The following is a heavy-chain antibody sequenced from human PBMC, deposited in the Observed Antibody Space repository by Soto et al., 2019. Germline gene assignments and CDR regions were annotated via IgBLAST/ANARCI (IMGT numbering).Heavy chain of an antibody. CDR3: AISYSSHHFDY. V-gene: IGHV5-51*01. Sequence: GESQKISSKGSGYSFTSYWIGWVRQMPGKGLEWMGVIYPGDSDTRYSPSFQGQVTISADKSISTAYLQWSSLKASDTAMYYCAISYSSHHFDYWGQGTLVTVSS. D-gene: IGHD6-13*01. CDR2: IYPGDSDT. J-gene: IGHJ4*02. CDR1: GYSFTSYW.